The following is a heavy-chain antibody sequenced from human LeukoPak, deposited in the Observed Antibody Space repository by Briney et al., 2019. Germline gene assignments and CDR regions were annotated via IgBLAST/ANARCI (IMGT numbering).Heavy chain of an antibody. CDR1: GGSISSYY. J-gene: IGHJ3*02. CDR3: ARRGRAARPNYAFDI. V-gene: IGHV4-4*09. Sequence: SDTLSLTCTVSGGSISSYYWSWIRQPPGKGLEWIGYIYTSGSTNYNPSLKSRVTISVDTSKNQFLLKLSSVTAADTAVYYCARRGRAARPNYAFDIWGQGTMVTVSS. D-gene: IGHD6-6*01. CDR2: IYTSGST.